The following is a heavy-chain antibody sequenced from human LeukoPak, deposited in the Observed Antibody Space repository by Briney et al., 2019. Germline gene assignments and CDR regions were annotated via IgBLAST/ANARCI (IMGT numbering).Heavy chain of an antibody. CDR1: GYTFTSYA. J-gene: IGHJ4*02. V-gene: IGHV1-3*01. Sequence: GASVKVSCKASGYTFTSYAMHWVRQAPGQRLEWMGWINAGNGNTKYSQKFQGRVTITRDTSASTAYMELSSLRSDDTAVYYCARDWASGSYYDYVWGSYRVTTDFDYWGQGTLVTVSS. CDR3: ARDWASGSYYDYVWGSYRVTTDFDY. D-gene: IGHD3-16*02. CDR2: INAGNGNT.